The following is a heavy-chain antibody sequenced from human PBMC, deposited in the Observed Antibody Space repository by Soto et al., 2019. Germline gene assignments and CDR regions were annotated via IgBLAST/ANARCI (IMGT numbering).Heavy chain of an antibody. Sequence: GGSLRLSCAASGFTFSGSAMHWVRQASGKGLEWVGRIRSKANSYATAYAASVKGRFTISRDDSKNTAYLQMNSLKTEDTAVYYCTRFEDDYQFDYWGQGTLVTVSS. CDR2: IRSKANSYAT. D-gene: IGHD5-12*01. CDR1: GFTFSGSA. CDR3: TRFEDDYQFDY. J-gene: IGHJ4*02. V-gene: IGHV3-73*01.